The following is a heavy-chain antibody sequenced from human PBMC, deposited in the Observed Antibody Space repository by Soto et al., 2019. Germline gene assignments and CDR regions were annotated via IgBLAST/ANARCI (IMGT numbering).Heavy chain of an antibody. D-gene: IGHD6-13*01. CDR1: GGTFSSYA. J-gene: IGHJ4*02. V-gene: IGHV1-69*13. CDR2: IIPIFGTA. Sequence: ASVKVSCKASGGTFSSYAISWVRQAPGQGLEWMGGIIPIFGTANYAQKFQGRVTITADESTSTAYMELSSLRSEDTAVYYCARDPNPRIAAAGIWSGAPDDWGQGTLVTVSS. CDR3: ARDPNPRIAAAGIWSGAPDD.